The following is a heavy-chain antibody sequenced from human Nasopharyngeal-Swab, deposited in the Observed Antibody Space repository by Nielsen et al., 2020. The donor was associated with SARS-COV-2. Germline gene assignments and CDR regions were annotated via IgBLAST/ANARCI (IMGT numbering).Heavy chain of an antibody. D-gene: IGHD3-10*01. V-gene: IGHV2-70*01. CDR3: ARGAWFGEFNWFDP. CDR2: IDWDDDK. J-gene: IGHJ5*02. Sequence: WIRQPPGKALEWLALIDWDDDKYHSTSLKTRITISKDTSKNQVVLTMTNMDPVDTATYYCARGAWFGEFNWFDPWGQGTLVTVSS.